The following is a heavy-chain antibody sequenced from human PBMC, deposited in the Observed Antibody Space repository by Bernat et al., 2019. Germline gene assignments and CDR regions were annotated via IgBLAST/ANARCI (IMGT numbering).Heavy chain of an antibody. V-gene: IGHV4-34*01. CDR1: GGSFSGYY. CDR3: ARGLREIRYFDWLSRPLNWFDP. D-gene: IGHD3-9*01. CDR2: INHSGST. Sequence: QVQLQQWGAGLLKPSETLSLTCAVYGGSFSGYYWSWIRQPPGKGLEWIGEINHSGSTNYNPSLKSRVTISVDTSKNQFSLKLSSVTAVDTAVYYCARGLREIRYFDWLSRPLNWFDPWGQGTLVTVSS. J-gene: IGHJ5*02.